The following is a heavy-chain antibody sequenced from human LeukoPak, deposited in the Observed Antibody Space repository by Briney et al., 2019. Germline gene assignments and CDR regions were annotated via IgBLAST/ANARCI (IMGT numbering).Heavy chain of an antibody. J-gene: IGHJ5*02. Sequence: PSETLSLTCAVYGGSFSGYYWRWIRQPPGKGLEWIGEINHSGSTNYNPSLKSRVTISVDTSKNQFSLKLSSVTAADTAVYYCARGLRNYGDYSFDPWGQGTLVTVSS. CDR2: INHSGST. D-gene: IGHD4-17*01. V-gene: IGHV4-34*01. CDR1: GGSFSGYY. CDR3: ARGLRNYGDYSFDP.